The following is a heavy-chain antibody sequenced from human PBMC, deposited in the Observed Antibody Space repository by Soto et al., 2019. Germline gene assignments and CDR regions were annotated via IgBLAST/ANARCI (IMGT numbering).Heavy chain of an antibody. CDR1: GFTFSSYS. CDR2: ISSSSSYI. V-gene: IGHV3-21*01. Sequence: GGSLRLSCAASGFTFSSYSMNWVRQAPGKGLEWVSSISSSSSYIYYADSVKGRFTISRDNAKNSLYLQMNSLRAGDTAVYYCALTYYDFWSGYSEIDYWGQGTLVTVSS. J-gene: IGHJ4*02. D-gene: IGHD3-3*01. CDR3: ALTYYDFWSGYSEIDY.